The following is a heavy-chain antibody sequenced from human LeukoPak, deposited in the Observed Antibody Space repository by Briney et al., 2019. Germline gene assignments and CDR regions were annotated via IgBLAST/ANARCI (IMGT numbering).Heavy chain of an antibody. V-gene: IGHV3-48*01. Sequence: PGGSLRLSCVASGFPFSSYSMNWVRQAPGKGLEWVSFISGSSSIIDYADSVKGRFTISRDNGKNSLFLHMNSLRAEDTAGYYCARKNTTSSEDYWGQGTLVTVSS. CDR3: ARKNTTSSEDY. J-gene: IGHJ4*02. D-gene: IGHD6-6*01. CDR2: ISGSSSII. CDR1: GFPFSSYS.